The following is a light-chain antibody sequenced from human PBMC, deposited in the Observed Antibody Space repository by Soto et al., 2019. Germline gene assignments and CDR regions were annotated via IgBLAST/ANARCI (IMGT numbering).Light chain of an antibody. CDR3: QQYSRAPLT. CDR2: AAS. Sequence: DIQLTQSPSSLSASVGDRVTITCRASQTINTFLHWYQQKPGKAPKVLIYAASNLQSGVPSRFSGSGSGTDFTLTVNSLQPEDFAVYYCQQYSRAPLTFGQGTKVEIK. CDR1: QTINTF. J-gene: IGKJ1*01. V-gene: IGKV1-39*01.